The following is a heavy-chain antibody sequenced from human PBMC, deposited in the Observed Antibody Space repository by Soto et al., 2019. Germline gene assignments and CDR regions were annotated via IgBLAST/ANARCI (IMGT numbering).Heavy chain of an antibody. J-gene: IGHJ4*02. CDR1: GFTFSSYA. CDR3: AREMVVAATLDY. V-gene: IGHV3-30-3*01. D-gene: IGHD2-15*01. Sequence: QVQLVESGGGVVQPGRSLRLSCAASGFTFSSYAMHWVRQAPGKGLEWVAVISYDGSNKYYADSVKGRFTISRDNSKTTLYLQMNSLRAEDTAVYYCAREMVVAATLDYWGQGTLVTVSS. CDR2: ISYDGSNK.